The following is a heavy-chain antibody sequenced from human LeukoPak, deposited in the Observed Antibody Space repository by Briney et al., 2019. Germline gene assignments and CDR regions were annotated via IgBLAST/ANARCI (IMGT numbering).Heavy chain of an antibody. Sequence: GGSLRLSCAASGFTFSSYAMSWVRQAPGKGLEWVSSISSSSSYIYYADSVKGRFTISRDNAKNSLYLQMNSLRAEDTAVYYCARSRAGTPRPVYGMDVWGQGTTVTVSS. V-gene: IGHV3-21*01. J-gene: IGHJ6*02. CDR3: ARSRAGTPRPVYGMDV. CDR2: ISSSSSYI. CDR1: GFTFSSYA. D-gene: IGHD6-19*01.